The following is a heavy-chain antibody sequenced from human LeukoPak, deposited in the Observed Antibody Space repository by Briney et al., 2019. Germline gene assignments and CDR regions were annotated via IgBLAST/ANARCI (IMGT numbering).Heavy chain of an antibody. Sequence: GGSLRLSCAASGFTFSSYSMNWVRQAPGKGLEWVSSISSSSSYIYYADSVKGRFTISRDNAKNSLYLQMNSLRAEDTALYYCARWQQLVTLEFDYWGQGTLVTVSS. V-gene: IGHV3-21*04. J-gene: IGHJ4*02. CDR3: ARWQQLVTLEFDY. D-gene: IGHD6-13*01. CDR2: ISSSSSYI. CDR1: GFTFSSYS.